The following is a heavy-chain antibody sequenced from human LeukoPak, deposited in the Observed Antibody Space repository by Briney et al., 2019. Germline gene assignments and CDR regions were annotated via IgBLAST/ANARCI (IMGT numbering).Heavy chain of an antibody. D-gene: IGHD6-13*01. CDR1: GFTFSSYA. CDR2: VSGGGDNS. J-gene: IGHJ3*02. V-gene: IGHV3-23*01. CDR3: AKDLYSSSWYHAFDI. Sequence: GGSLRLSCAASGFTFSSYAMTWVRQAPGKGLQGVSTVSGGGDNSYFADSVKGRFTISRDNSNNTLYLQMNSLRAEDTALYYCAKDLYSSSWYHAFDIWGQGTMVTVSS.